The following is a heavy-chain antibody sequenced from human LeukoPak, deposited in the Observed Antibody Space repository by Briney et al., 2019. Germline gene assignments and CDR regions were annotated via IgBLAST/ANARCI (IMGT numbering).Heavy chain of an antibody. J-gene: IGHJ1*01. D-gene: IGHD2-2*01. V-gene: IGHV3-7*01. CDR2: IRQDGSEK. CDR3: ATYSSSNAREFQY. CDR1: GSTFTTYW. Sequence: GGSLRLSCAASGSTFTTYWMSWARQAPGKGLEWVANIRQDGSEKYYVDSVKGRFTISRDNAKNSLYLQMNSLRAEDTAVYYCATYSSSNAREFQYWGQGTLVTVSS.